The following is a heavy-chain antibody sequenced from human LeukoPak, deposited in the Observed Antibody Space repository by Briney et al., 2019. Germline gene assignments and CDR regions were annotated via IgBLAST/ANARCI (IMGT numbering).Heavy chain of an antibody. CDR1: GFTFSSYA. D-gene: IGHD3-10*01. CDR3: AKAGSGYYYYASGSYCKDYYYMDV. V-gene: IGHV3-23*01. J-gene: IGHJ6*03. CDR2: ISGSGGST. Sequence: PGGSLRLXCAASGFTFSSYAMSWGRQAPGKGREWVSAISGSGGSTYYADSVKGRFTISRDNSKNTLYLQMNSLRAEDTAVYYCAKAGSGYYYYASGSYCKDYYYMDVWGKGTTVTVSS.